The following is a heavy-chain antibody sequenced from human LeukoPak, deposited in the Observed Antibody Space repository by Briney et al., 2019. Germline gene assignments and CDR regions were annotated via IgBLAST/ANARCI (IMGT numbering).Heavy chain of an antibody. CDR1: GYTFTKFA. CDR3: ATGPSGYCSSASCYASDYYYYSMDV. V-gene: IGHV1-18*01. D-gene: IGHD2-2*01. CDR2: ISTYDGDT. J-gene: IGHJ6*02. Sequence: ASVKVSCKGSGYTFTKFAISWVRQAPGQGLEWLGWISTYDGDTNYAQKLQGRVTMTTDTSTTTAYMELRSLRSDDTAVYYCATGPSGYCSSASCYASDYYYYSMDVWGQGTTVTVS.